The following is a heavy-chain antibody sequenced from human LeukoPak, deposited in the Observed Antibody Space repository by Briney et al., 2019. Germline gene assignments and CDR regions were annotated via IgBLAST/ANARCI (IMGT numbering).Heavy chain of an antibody. Sequence: SVKVSCKASGGTFSSYAISWVRQAPGQGLEWMGGIIPIFGTANYAQKFQGRVTITADESMSTAYMELSSLRSEDTAVYYCARVKVATITYYYYYYGMDVWGQGTTVTVSS. J-gene: IGHJ6*02. V-gene: IGHV1-69*13. D-gene: IGHD5-12*01. CDR3: ARVKVATITYYYYYYGMDV. CDR2: IIPIFGTA. CDR1: GGTFSSYA.